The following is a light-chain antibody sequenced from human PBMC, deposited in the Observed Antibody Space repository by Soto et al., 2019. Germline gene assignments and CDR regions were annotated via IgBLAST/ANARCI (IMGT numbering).Light chain of an antibody. J-gene: IGKJ1*01. Sequence: VVMTQSPTPLSVSPGERATLSCRASQSISNNLAWYQQQPGQTPRLLIYGASTTATGIPARFSGSGTGTEFTLTISSLQSEDFAVYCCQQYGSSPRTFGQGTKVDIK. CDR2: GAS. CDR3: QQYGSSPRT. V-gene: IGKV3-15*01. CDR1: QSISNN.